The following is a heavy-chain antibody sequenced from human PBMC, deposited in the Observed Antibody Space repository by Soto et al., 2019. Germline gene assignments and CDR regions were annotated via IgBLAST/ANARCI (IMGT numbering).Heavy chain of an antibody. D-gene: IGHD2-8*01. J-gene: IGHJ4*02. Sequence: QVQLQESGPGLVKPSETLSLTCTVSGASVTSFYWSWIRQAPGKGLEWFGYISASGSTNYSPSLGTRVTISVDTSKNQFSLRLTSVAAADKAVYYCSRRNGIDFWGQGTLVTVSS. CDR1: GASVTSFY. CDR2: ISASGST. CDR3: SRRNGIDF. V-gene: IGHV4-59*08.